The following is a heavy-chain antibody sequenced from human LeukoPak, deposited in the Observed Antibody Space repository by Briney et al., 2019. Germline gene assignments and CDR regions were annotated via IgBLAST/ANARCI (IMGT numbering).Heavy chain of an antibody. CDR2: VYYSGST. J-gene: IGHJ4*02. D-gene: IGHD3-3*01. V-gene: IGHV4-59*01. CDR3: AREGMAIGFARFPIFNY. Sequence: SATPFLPFTVAGGSISTYYWSLIRQPPGQGLEWLGSVYYSGSTNYNPSLKSRVTISIDTSNNQFSLMLSSVTAADTAVYYCAREGMAIGFARFPIFNYWGQGTLVTVSS. CDR1: GGSISTYY.